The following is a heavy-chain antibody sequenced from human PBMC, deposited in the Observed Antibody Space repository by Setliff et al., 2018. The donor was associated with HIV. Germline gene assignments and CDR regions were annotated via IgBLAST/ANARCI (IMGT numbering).Heavy chain of an antibody. J-gene: IGHJ3*01. CDR1: GDSISTYC. D-gene: IGHD4-17*01. CDR2: IYFTGSS. Sequence: SETLSLTCTVSGDSISTYCWIWIRQPPGKGLEWIGSIYFTGSSDNNPSLKSRVTLSVDPSKHQFSLKLSSVTAADTAVYYCARVQMAYAAFDVWGQGTMVTVSS. CDR3: ARVQMAYAAFDV. V-gene: IGHV4-59*01.